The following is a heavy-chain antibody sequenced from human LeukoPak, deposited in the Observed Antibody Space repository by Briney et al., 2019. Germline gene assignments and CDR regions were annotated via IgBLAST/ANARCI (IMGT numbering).Heavy chain of an antibody. V-gene: IGHV4-30-2*01. CDR1: GGSISSGDFP. CDR3: ARGFYGAGSHFDY. CDR2: IFHTGHT. Sequence: PSQTLSLTCAVSGGSISSGDFPWSWIRQPPGKGLEWIGYIFHTGHTSYNPSLKSRVTISVDMSKNQLSLRPTSVTAADTAVYYCARGFYGAGSHFDYWGQGTLVTVSS. J-gene: IGHJ4*02. D-gene: IGHD3-10*01.